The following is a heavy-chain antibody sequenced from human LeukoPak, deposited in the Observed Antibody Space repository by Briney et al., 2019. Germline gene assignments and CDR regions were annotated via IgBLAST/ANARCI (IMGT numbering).Heavy chain of an antibody. CDR1: GGSINSFNW. CDR2: IYHSGST. V-gene: IGHV4-4*02. CDR3: ARHTMVRGVTEYNWFDP. Sequence: SETLSLTCTVSGGSINSFNWWSWVRQPPGKGLEWIGEIYHSGSTNDSPSLKSRLTISIDTSKNQFSLRLTSVTAADTAVYYCARHTMVRGVTEYNWFDPWGQGTLVTVSS. D-gene: IGHD3-10*01. J-gene: IGHJ5*02.